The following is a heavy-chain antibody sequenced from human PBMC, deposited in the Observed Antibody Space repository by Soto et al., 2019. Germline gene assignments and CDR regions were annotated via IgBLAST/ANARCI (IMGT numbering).Heavy chain of an antibody. D-gene: IGHD2-15*01. Sequence: PSETLSLTCTVSGGSISSYYWSWIRQPPGKGLEWIGYIYYSGSTNYNPSLKSRVTISVDTSKNQFSLKLSSVTAADTAVYYCARAIECSGGSCYSIYFDYWGQGTLVTVSS. CDR2: IYYSGST. CDR3: ARAIECSGGSCYSIYFDY. CDR1: GGSISSYY. J-gene: IGHJ4*02. V-gene: IGHV4-59*01.